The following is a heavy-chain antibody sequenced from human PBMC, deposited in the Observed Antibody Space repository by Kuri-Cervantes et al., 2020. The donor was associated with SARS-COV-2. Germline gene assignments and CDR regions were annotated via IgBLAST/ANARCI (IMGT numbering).Heavy chain of an antibody. J-gene: IGHJ6*03. CDR1: GGSISSYY. CDR3: ARSGWYSRGVTHFYMDA. Sequence: SATLSLTCSVSGGSISSYYWSWIRQPPGKGLEWIGYIYYSGSTNYNPSLMSRLTISVDTSKNQFSLKLSSVTAADTALYFCARSGWYSRGVTHFYMDAWGKGTMVTVSS. V-gene: IGHV4-59*01. D-gene: IGHD6-19*01. CDR2: IYYSGST.